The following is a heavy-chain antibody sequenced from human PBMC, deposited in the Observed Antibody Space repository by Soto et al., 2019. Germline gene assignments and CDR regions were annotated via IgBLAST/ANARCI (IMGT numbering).Heavy chain of an antibody. J-gene: IGHJ4*02. CDR1: GYTFTSYG. V-gene: IGHV1-46*01. CDR3: ARDREGRTYSSSWTLYYFDY. D-gene: IGHD6-13*01. Sequence: GASVKVSCKASGYTFTSYGISWVRQAPGQGLEWMGTINPSGGSTTYAQKFQARVTMTRDSSTSTVYMELRSLISEDTAVYYCARDREGRTYSSSWTLYYFDYWGQGTLVTVSS. CDR2: INPSGGST.